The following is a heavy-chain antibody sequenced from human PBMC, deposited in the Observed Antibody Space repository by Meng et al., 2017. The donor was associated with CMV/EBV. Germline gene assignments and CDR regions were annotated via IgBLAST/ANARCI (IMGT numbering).Heavy chain of an antibody. CDR1: GYTFTSYY. Sequence: ASVKVSCKASGYTFTSYYMHWVRQAPGQGLEWMGIINPSGGSTSYAQKFQGRVTMTRDTSTSTVYMELSSLRSEDTAVYYCARDQSVRDFWSGYYNVEFYYYGMDVWGQGTTVTVSS. CDR3: ARDQSVRDFWSGYYNVEFYYYGMDV. D-gene: IGHD3-3*01. J-gene: IGHJ6*02. V-gene: IGHV1-46*01. CDR2: INPSGGST.